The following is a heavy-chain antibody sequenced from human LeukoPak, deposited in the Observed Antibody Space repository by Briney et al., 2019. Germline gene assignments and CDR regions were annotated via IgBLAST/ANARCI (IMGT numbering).Heavy chain of an antibody. D-gene: IGHD5-18*01. Sequence: GDSLRLSCAASGFTFSSYSMNWVRQAPGKGLEWVSSISSSSSYIYYADSVKGRFTISRDNAKNSLYLQMNSLRAEDTAVYYCAREGYGHRLYYYYYMDVWGKGTTVTVSS. V-gene: IGHV3-21*01. CDR3: AREGYGHRLYYYYYMDV. CDR2: ISSSSSYI. CDR1: GFTFSSYS. J-gene: IGHJ6*03.